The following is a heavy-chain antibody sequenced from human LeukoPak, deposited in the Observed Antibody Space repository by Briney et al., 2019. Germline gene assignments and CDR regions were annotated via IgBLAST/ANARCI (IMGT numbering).Heavy chain of an antibody. CDR3: ARAPYGSGSYYNIPLLFDY. D-gene: IGHD3-10*01. V-gene: IGHV1-69*05. CDR2: IIPIFGTA. J-gene: IGHJ4*02. Sequence: SVKVSCKAPGGTFSSYAISWVRQAPGQGLEWMGGIIPIFGTANYAQKFQGRVTITTDESTSTAYMELSSLRSEDTAVYYCARAPYGSGSYYNIPLLFDYWGQGTLVTVSS. CDR1: GGTFSSYA.